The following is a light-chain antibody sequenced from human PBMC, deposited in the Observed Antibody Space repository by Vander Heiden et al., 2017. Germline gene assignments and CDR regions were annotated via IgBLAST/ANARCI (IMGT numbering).Light chain of an antibody. V-gene: IGLV2-14*01. CDR1: SSDVGGYND. J-gene: IGLJ1*01. CDR2: DVS. CDR3: SSYTSSSTLYV. Sequence: QSALTQPPSVSQSPGPSNINSCTGTSSDVGGYNDVSWYQQHPGKAPKLMIYDVSNRPSGVSNRFSGSKSGNTASLTISGLQAEDEADYYCSSYTSSSTLYVFGTGTKVTVL.